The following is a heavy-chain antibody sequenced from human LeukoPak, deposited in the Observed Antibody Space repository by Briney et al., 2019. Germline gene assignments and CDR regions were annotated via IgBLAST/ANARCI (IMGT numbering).Heavy chain of an antibody. CDR3: ARIGMENFYDL. J-gene: IGHJ5*02. CDR1: GFTFSGFS. CDR2: INGNGDKT. Sequence: GGSLRLSCAASGFTFSGFSMHWIRQAPGRGLEYVSAINGNGDKTFYTDSVRGRFTIFRDNSKNTLFLQMGSLRGDDTALYFCARIGMENFYDLWGQGTLVTVSS. V-gene: IGHV3-64*02. D-gene: IGHD2/OR15-2a*01.